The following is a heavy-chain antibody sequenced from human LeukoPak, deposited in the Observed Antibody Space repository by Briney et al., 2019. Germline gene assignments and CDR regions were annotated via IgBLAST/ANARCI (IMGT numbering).Heavy chain of an antibody. D-gene: IGHD4-17*01. CDR1: GVSISSSNSY. J-gene: IGHJ5*01. V-gene: IGHV4-39*01. CDR2: IYYSGNT. CDR3: ARLVIRAFDS. Sequence: SETLSLTCTVSGVSISSSNSYWGWIRQPPGKGLEWIGSIYYSGNTYYNASLKSQVSISIDTSKNQFSLRLTSVTAADTAVYYCARLVIRAFDSWGQGILVTVSS.